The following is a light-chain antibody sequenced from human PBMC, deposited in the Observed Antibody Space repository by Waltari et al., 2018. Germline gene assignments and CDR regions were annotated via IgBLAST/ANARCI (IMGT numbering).Light chain of an antibody. Sequence: DIVMTQSPDSLAVSLGERATITCRSSQSVLNRDTKKSYLAWYQQKSGQTPTLLIYWASTREAGVPDPFSGSGSGTDFTLTITSLQAEDVAVYYCQQYYSTVTFGGGTKVEIK. CDR1: QSVLNRDTKKSY. J-gene: IGKJ4*01. CDR2: WAS. CDR3: QQYYSTVT. V-gene: IGKV4-1*01.